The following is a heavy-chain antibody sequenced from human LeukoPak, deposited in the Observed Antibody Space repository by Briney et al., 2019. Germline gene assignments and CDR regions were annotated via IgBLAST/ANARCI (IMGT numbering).Heavy chain of an antibody. CDR2: IYTSGST. CDR3: AIGWLVRGGYYFDY. D-gene: IGHD6-19*01. Sequence: SETLSLTCTVSGGSISSYYWSWIRQPAGKGLEWIGRIYTSGSTNYNPSLKSRVTMSVDTSTNQFSLKLSSVTAADTAVYYCAIGWLVRGGYYFDYWGQGTLVTVSS. CDR1: GGSISSYY. V-gene: IGHV4-4*07. J-gene: IGHJ4*02.